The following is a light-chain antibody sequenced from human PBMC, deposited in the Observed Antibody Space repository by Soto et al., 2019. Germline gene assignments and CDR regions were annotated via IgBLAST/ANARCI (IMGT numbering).Light chain of an antibody. J-gene: IGKJ4*01. CDR2: DAS. Sequence: DIQMTQSPSSLSASVGDRVTITCQASQDISNYLNWYQQKPGKAPKLLIFDASNVETGVPSRFSGSGSGTDFTFTIHSLQPEDAATYYCQQYADLPLTFGGGTKVGIK. CDR1: QDISNY. V-gene: IGKV1-33*01. CDR3: QQYADLPLT.